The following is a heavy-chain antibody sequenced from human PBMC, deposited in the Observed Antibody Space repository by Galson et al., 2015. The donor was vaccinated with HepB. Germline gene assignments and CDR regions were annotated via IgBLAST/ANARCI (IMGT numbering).Heavy chain of an antibody. D-gene: IGHD4-23*01. J-gene: IGHJ4*02. V-gene: IGHV1-18*01. Sequence: SVKVSCKASGYTFTSYGISWVRQAPGQGLEWMGWISTYNGNTNYAQKLQGRVTMTTDTSTSTAYMELRSMRSDDTAVYYCARNSRLYYFNYWGQGTLVTVST. CDR3: ARNSRLYYFNY. CDR1: GYTFTSYG. CDR2: ISTYNGNT.